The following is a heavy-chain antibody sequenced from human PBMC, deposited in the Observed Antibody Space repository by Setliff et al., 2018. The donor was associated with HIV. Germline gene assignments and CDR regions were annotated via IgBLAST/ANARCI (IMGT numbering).Heavy chain of an antibody. D-gene: IGHD4-17*01. CDR1: DGSVSGYS. V-gene: IGHV4-4*07. CDR2: IYTSGTT. Sequence: SETLSLTCSVSDGSVSGYSWSWIRQPAGKGLEWIGRIYTSGTTNYNPSLKSRVTMSVDTSKNQFSLKLSSVTAADTAVYYCASGDYGGYHYYYGMDAWGQGTTVTVSS. CDR3: ASGDYGGYHYYYGMDA. J-gene: IGHJ6*02.